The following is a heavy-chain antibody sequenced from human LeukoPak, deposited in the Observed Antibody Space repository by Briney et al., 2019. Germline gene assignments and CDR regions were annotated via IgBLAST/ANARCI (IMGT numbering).Heavy chain of an antibody. CDR2: IIPIFGTA. V-gene: IGHV1-69*06. Sequence: SVKASCKASGGTFSSYAISWVRQAPGQGLEWMGGIIPIFGTANYAQKFQGRVTITADKSTSTAYMELSSLRSDDTAVYYCARAYYDILTGYFNWFDPWGQGTLVTVSS. CDR1: GGTFSSYA. J-gene: IGHJ5*02. CDR3: ARAYYDILTGYFNWFDP. D-gene: IGHD3-9*01.